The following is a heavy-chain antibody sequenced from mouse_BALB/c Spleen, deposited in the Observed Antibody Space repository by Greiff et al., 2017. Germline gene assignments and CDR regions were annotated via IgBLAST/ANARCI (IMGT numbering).Heavy chain of an antibody. V-gene: IGHV5-17*02. CDR2: ISSGSSTI. CDR3: ARSSGDLAWFAY. CDR1: GFTFSSFG. J-gene: IGHJ3*01. Sequence: DVMLVESGGGLVQPGGSRKLSCAASGFTFSSFGMHWVRQAPEKGLEWVAYISSGSSTIYYADTVKGRFTISRDNPKNTLFLQMTSLRSEDTAMYYCARSSGDLAWFAYWGQGTLVTVSA. D-gene: IGHD3-2*02.